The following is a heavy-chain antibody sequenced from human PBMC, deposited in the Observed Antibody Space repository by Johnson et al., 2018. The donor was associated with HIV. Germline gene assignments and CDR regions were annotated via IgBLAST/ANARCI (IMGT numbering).Heavy chain of an antibody. CDR3: ARARLLWFRELWPHDAFDI. D-gene: IGHD3-10*01. Sequence: QVQLVESGGGVVQPGRSLRLSCAASGFTLSDSALHWVRQAPGKGLEWVAVISYAGSNILYADSVKGRFTIPRDNSKNTLYLQMNSLRAEGTAVYYWARARLLWFRELWPHDAFDIWGQGTKVTVSS. V-gene: IGHV3-30-3*01. J-gene: IGHJ3*02. CDR1: GFTLSDSA. CDR2: ISYAGSNI.